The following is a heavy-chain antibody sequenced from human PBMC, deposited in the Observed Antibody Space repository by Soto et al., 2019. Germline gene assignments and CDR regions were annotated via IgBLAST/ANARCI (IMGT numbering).Heavy chain of an antibody. Sequence: PGGSLRLSCAASGFTFGGYAMSWVRQAPGKGLEWVSAISGSGGSTYYADSVKGRFTISRDNSKNTLYLQMNSLRAEDTAVYYCAKARSTTIFAFDIWGQGTMVTVSS. CDR3: AKARSTTIFAFDI. D-gene: IGHD3-3*01. CDR1: GFTFGGYA. J-gene: IGHJ3*02. V-gene: IGHV3-23*01. CDR2: ISGSGGST.